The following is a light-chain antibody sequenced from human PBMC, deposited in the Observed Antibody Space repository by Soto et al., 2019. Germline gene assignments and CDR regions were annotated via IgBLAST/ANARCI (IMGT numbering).Light chain of an antibody. J-gene: IGKJ2*01. CDR3: QQYGISTLYT. CDR1: QDINSNY. CDR2: GAF. Sequence: IVLTQSPGTLSLSPGERATLSCRASQDINSNYLAWYQQKPGQAPRLLFYGAFNRATGIPDRFSGSGSGTDFTLTISRLKREDLAVYYCQHQQYGISTLYTFGQGTKLEIK. V-gene: IGKV3-20*01.